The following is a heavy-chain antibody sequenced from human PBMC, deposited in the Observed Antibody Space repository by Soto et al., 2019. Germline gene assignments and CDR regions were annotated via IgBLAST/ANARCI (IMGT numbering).Heavy chain of an antibody. CDR2: IIPIFGTA. V-gene: IGHV1-69*13. D-gene: IGHD6-19*01. CDR1: GGTFSSYA. CDR3: ARVGAAVAGTGGFDY. Sequence: SVKVSCKVSGGTFSSYANSWVRQAPGQGLEWMGGIIPIFGTANYAQKFQGRVTITADESTSTAYMELSSLRSEDTAVYYCARVGAAVAGTGGFDYWGQGTLVTVSS. J-gene: IGHJ4*02.